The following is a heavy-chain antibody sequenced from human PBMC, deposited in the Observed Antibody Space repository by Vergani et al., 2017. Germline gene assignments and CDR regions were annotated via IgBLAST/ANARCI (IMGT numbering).Heavy chain of an antibody. D-gene: IGHD5-24*01. CDR3: AREGYNKAFDY. J-gene: IGHJ4*02. Sequence: SMKGRFTISRENAKNSLYLQMNSLRAGDTAVYYCAREGYNKAFDYWGQGTLVTVSS. V-gene: IGHV3-13*01.